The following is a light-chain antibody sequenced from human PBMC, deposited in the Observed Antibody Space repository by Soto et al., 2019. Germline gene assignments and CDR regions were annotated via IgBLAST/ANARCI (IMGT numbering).Light chain of an antibody. V-gene: IGLV2-14*03. CDR1: SSDVGGYNF. J-gene: IGLJ1*01. CDR3: SSYTSSSTDV. CDR2: DVN. Sequence: QSALTQPASVSGSPGQSITISCTGTSSDVGGYNFVSWYQQHPGKVPKLMIFDVNSRPSGVSDRFSGSKSGNTPSLTISGVQAEDEGDYYCSSYTSSSTDVFGRGTKVTVL.